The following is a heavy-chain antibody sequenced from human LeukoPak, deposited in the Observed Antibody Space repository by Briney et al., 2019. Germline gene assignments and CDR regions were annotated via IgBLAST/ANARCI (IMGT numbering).Heavy chain of an antibody. CDR1: GFTFSSYG. CDR2: IWYDGSNK. D-gene: IGHD6-13*01. J-gene: IGHJ5*02. CDR3: ARGRYSSSWYFRRWFDP. V-gene: IGHV3-33*01. Sequence: GRSLRLSCAASGFTFSSYGMHWVRQAPGKGLEWVAVIWYDGSNKYYADSVKGRITISRDNSKNTLYLQMNSLRAEDTAVYYCARGRYSSSWYFRRWFDPWGQGTLVTVSS.